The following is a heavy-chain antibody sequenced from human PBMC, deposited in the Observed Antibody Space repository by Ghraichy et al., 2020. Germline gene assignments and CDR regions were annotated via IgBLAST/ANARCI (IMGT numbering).Heavy chain of an antibody. J-gene: IGHJ1*01. CDR1: GFTFSSYG. CDR3: AKDRGSGGWPGNFQH. D-gene: IGHD6-19*01. Sequence: SLNISCAASGFTFSSYGMHWVRQAPGKGLEWVAVISYDGSNKYYADSVKGRFTISRDNSKNTLYLQMNSLRAEDTAVYYCAKDRGSGGWPGNFQHWGQGTLVTVSS. CDR2: ISYDGSNK. V-gene: IGHV3-30*18.